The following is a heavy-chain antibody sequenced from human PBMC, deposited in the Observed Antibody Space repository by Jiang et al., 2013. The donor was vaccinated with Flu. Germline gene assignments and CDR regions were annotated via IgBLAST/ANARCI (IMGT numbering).Heavy chain of an antibody. CDR3: ASRPDIVVVPAAELGYYFDY. V-gene: IGHV4-39*01. D-gene: IGHD2-2*01. CDR1: GGSISSSSYY. CDR2: IYYSGST. Sequence: GPGLVKPSETLSLTCTVSGGSISSSSYYWGWIRQPPGKGLEWIGSIYYSGSTYYNPSLKSRVTISVDTSKNQFSLKLSSVTAADTAVYYCASRPDIVVVPAAELGYYFDYWGQGTLVTVSS. J-gene: IGHJ4*02.